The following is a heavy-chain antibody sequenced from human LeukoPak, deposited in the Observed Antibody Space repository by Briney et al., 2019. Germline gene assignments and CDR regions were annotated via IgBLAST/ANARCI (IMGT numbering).Heavy chain of an antibody. CDR2: IYPGDSDT. V-gene: IGHV5-51*01. Sequence: GESLKISCQGSGYNFPIYWIGWVRQMPGKGLEWMGIIYPGDSDTRYSPSFRGQVTISADKSISTAYLQWSSLKASDTAMYYCARGAERRGYSNYVYFDYWGQGTLVTVSS. D-gene: IGHD4-11*01. CDR1: GYNFPIYW. CDR3: ARGAERRGYSNYVYFDY. J-gene: IGHJ4*02.